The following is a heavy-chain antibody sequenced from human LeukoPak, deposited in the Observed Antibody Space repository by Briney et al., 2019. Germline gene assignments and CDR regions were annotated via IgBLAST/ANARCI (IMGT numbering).Heavy chain of an antibody. J-gene: IGHJ6*03. Sequence: VGSLRLSCAASVFSFNSFGMSWVRQTPGKGLEWVSSIHSRGDNTHYADSLEGRFTISRDTWKNTVYLQMNRLRVEDTATYYCARQIVRGSYVYYLDVRGTGTPVTVSS. D-gene: IGHD3-10*02. CDR3: ARQIVRGSYVYYLDV. V-gene: IGHV3-23*01. CDR1: VFSFNSFG. CDR2: IHSRGDNT.